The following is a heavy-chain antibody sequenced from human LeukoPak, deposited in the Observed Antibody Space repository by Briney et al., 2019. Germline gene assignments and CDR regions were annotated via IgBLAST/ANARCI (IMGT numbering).Heavy chain of an antibody. V-gene: IGHV3-23*01. D-gene: IGHD2-21*02. CDR3: AKELFGSDWTEWYYYGMDV. J-gene: IGHJ6*02. CDR2: ISGSGGST. CDR1: GFTFSSYA. Sequence: PGGSLRLSCAASGFTFSSYAMSWVRQAPGKGLEWVSAISGSGGSTYYADSVKGRFTISRDNSKNTLYLQMNSLRAEDTAVYYCAKELFGSDWTEWYYYGMDVWGQGTTVTVSS.